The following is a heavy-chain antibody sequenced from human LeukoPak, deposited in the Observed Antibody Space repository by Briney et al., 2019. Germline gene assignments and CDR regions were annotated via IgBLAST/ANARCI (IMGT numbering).Heavy chain of an antibody. CDR1: GGSISSYY. D-gene: IGHD3-22*01. Sequence: SETLSLTCTVSGGSISSYYWSWIRQPPGKGLEWIWYIYYSGSTNYNPSLKSRVTISVDTSKNQFSLKLSSVTAADTAVYYCARHVRYDSRLFWFDPWGQGTLVTVSS. V-gene: IGHV4-59*08. J-gene: IGHJ5*02. CDR3: ARHVRYDSRLFWFDP. CDR2: IYYSGST.